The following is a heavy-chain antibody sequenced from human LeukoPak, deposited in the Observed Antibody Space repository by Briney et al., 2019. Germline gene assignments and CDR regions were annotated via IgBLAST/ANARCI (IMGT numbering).Heavy chain of an antibody. CDR1: GFTFSNYW. CDR2: IYSDGSTT. Sequence: GGSLRLSCAASGFTFSNYWMHWVRQAPGQGLVWVSRIYSDGSTTTYADSVKGRFTISRHNSNNTLYLQMNSLRDEDTAVYYCARETKYGGYSYGFLDYWGQGTPVTVSS. J-gene: IGHJ4*02. D-gene: IGHD5-18*01. V-gene: IGHV3-74*03. CDR3: ARETKYGGYSYGFLDY.